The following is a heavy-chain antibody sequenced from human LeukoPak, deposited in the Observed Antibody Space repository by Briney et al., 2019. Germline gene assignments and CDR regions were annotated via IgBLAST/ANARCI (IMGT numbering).Heavy chain of an antibody. CDR2: IYSGGST. J-gene: IGHJ6*03. CDR1: ERMVRNSY. Sequence: GGSLRLSCEGPERMVRNSYMSWVRQSPGRGLEWVSVIYSGGSTDYADSVKGRFTTSRDTSKNTLYLQMNDVRAEDTGIYYCVRDLRDRRGYSYYYMDVWGKGTTVTVSS. D-gene: IGHD3-10*01. CDR3: VRDLRDRRGYSYYYMDV. V-gene: IGHV3-53*01.